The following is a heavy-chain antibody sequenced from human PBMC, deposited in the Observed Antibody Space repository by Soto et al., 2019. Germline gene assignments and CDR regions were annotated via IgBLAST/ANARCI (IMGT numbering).Heavy chain of an antibody. Sequence: QVQLQESGPGLVKPSETLSLTCTVSGGSISSYYWSWIRQPPGKGLEWIGYIYYSGSTNYNPSLKGRVTISVDTSKNQFSLKLSSVTAADTAVYYCARSAAGSGYFDYWGQGTLVTVSS. V-gene: IGHV4-59*01. CDR3: ARSAAGSGYFDY. D-gene: IGHD3-10*01. J-gene: IGHJ4*02. CDR1: GGSISSYY. CDR2: IYYSGST.